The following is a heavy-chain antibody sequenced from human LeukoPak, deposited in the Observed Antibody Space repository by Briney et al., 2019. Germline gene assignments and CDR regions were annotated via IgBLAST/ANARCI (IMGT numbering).Heavy chain of an antibody. V-gene: IGHV1-8*01. D-gene: IGHD5-18*01. Sequence: GASVKVSCKASGYTFTSYDINRVRQATGQGLEWMGWMNPNSGNTGYAQKFQGRVTMTRNTSISTAYMELSSLRSEDTAVYYCACYGDSYGYYYGMDVWGQGTTVTVSS. CDR1: GYTFTSYD. CDR3: ACYGDSYGYYYGMDV. J-gene: IGHJ6*02. CDR2: MNPNSGNT.